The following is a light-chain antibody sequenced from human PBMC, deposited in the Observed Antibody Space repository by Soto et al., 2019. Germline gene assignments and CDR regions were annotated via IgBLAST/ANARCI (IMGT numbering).Light chain of an antibody. V-gene: IGKV1-33*01. CDR2: DAS. Sequence: DIQMTQSPSSLSASVGDRVTITCQASQDISNYLNWYQQKPGKAPKLLIYDASNLETGVPSRFSGSGSGTDFPVTISRLQPEDIATYYCQQYANLPPLTFCGGTKVEIK. CDR1: QDISNY. J-gene: IGKJ4*01. CDR3: QQYANLPPLT.